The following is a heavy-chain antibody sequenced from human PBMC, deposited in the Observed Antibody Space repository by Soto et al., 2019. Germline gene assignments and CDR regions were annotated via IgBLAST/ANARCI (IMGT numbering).Heavy chain of an antibody. J-gene: IGHJ6*02. V-gene: IGHV6-1*01. CDR2: TYYRSKWYN. Sequence: SQTISLTCAISGDSVSSNSAAWNWIRQSPSRGLEWLGRTYYRSKWYNDYAVSVKSRITINPDTSKNQFSLQLNSVTPEDTAVYYCARDPVGDYGDYKGYYSGIDVCGQGTMVTVCS. CDR3: ARDPVGDYGDYKGYYSGIDV. D-gene: IGHD4-17*01. CDR1: GDSVSSNSAA.